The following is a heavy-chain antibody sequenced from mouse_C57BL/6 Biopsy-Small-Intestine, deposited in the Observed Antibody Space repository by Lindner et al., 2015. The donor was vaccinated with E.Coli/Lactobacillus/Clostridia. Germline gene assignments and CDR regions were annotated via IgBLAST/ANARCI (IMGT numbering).Heavy chain of an antibody. J-gene: IGHJ4*01. CDR3: ARGFGHPSSSWYFD. CDR1: GYTFTGNF. D-gene: IGHD6-1*01. CDR2: MNPNSGGT. Sequence: SVKVSCKASGYTFTGNFMHWVRQAPGQGLEWMGWMNPNSGGTNYAQKFRGRVTMTTDTSISTAYMELSSPRSDDTAVFYCARGFGHPSSSWYFDWGQGTLVTVSS. V-gene: IGHV1-53*01.